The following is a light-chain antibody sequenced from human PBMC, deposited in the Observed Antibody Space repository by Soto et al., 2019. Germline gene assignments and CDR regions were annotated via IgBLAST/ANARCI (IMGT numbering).Light chain of an antibody. J-gene: IGKJ4*01. CDR2: HAS. CDR1: QSVGTF. Sequence: IVLTQSPDTLSLSAGERATLSCRASQSVGTFLAWYQQQPGQAPRLLISHASNRATGIPPRFSGSGSGTDFTLTIDSMEPEAFGVYYCQQRSDWPLTFGGGTKVETK. CDR3: QQRSDWPLT. V-gene: IGKV3-11*01.